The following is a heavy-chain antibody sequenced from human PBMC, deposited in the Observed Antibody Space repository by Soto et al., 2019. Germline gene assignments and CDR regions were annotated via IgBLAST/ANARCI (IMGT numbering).Heavy chain of an antibody. Sequence: SETLSLTCTVSGGSISSYYWSWIRQPPGKGLEWIGYIYYSGSTNYNPSLKSRVTISVDTSKNQFSLKLSSVTAADTAVYYCARDPGYSSSWRPYYFDYWGQGTLVTVSS. CDR2: IYYSGST. CDR1: GGSISSYY. D-gene: IGHD6-13*01. V-gene: IGHV4-59*01. CDR3: ARDPGYSSSWRPYYFDY. J-gene: IGHJ4*02.